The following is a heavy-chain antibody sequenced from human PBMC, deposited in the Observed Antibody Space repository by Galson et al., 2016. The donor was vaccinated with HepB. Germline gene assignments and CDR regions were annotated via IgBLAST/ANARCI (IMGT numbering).Heavy chain of an antibody. V-gene: IGHV3-9*01. CDR1: GFTFDEYA. J-gene: IGHJ3*01. Sequence: SLRLSCAASGFTFDEYAMHWVRQVPGKGLEWVSGIRSDSDTIGYADSVKGRFTISRDNAKNSLYLQMNSLRDEDTALYYCSKSLLRSSVYDGFGFWGQGTMVTVSS. CDR2: IRSDSDTI. CDR3: SKSLLRSSVYDGFGF. D-gene: IGHD5/OR15-5a*01.